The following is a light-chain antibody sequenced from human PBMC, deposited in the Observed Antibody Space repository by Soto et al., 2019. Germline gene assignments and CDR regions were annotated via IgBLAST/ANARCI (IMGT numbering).Light chain of an antibody. Sequence: DIQMTQSPSTLSGSVGDRVTITCRASQTISSWLAWYQQKPGKAPKLLIYKASTLKSGVPSRFSGSGSGTEFTLTISSLQPDDFATYYCQQYNIYPRTFGQGTKVDIK. CDR1: QTISSW. CDR2: KAS. J-gene: IGKJ1*01. V-gene: IGKV1-5*03. CDR3: QQYNIYPRT.